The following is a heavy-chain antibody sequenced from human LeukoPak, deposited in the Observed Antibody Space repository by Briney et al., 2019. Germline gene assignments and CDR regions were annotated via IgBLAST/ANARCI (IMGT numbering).Heavy chain of an antibody. J-gene: IGHJ6*03. CDR3: ASGSGRPDYYYYYMDV. V-gene: IGHV1-69*06. D-gene: IGHD3-10*01. CDR2: IIPIFGTA. CDR1: GYTFTSYY. Sequence: ASVKVSCKASGYTFTSYYMHWVRQAPGQGLEWMGGIIPIFGTANYAQKFQGRVTITADKSTSTAYMELSSLRSEDTAVYYCASGSGRPDYYYYYMDVWGKGTTVTVSS.